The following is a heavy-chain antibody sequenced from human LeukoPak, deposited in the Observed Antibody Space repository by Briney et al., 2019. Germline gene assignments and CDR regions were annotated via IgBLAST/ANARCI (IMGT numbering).Heavy chain of an antibody. CDR3: ARDYESGYEGGIDY. CDR1: GGTFSSYA. J-gene: IGHJ4*02. CDR2: IIPIFGTA. V-gene: IGHV1-69*01. Sequence: GASVKVSCKASGGTFSSYAISWVRQAPGQGLEWMGGIIPIFGTANYAQKFQGRVTITADESTSTAYMELSRLRSDDTAVYYCARDYESGYEGGIDYWGQGTLVTVSS. D-gene: IGHD5-12*01.